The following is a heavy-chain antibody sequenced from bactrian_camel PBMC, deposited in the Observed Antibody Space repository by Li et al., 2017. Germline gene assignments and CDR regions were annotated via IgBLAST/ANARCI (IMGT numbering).Heavy chain of an antibody. D-gene: IGHD3*01. Sequence: HVQLVESGGGSVQAGGSLKLSCAASLYRDTAYCMAWFRQAPGKEREGVARFDSDGDTIYADSVKGRFTISKDNANNTLYLQMSSLKPDDTAMYYCAASYLAPYDCYSGSWPAGFGYWGQGTQVTVS. CDR1: LYRDTAYC. V-gene: IGHV3S6*01. J-gene: IGHJ6*01. CDR2: FDSDGDT. CDR3: AASYLAPYDCYSGSWPAGFGY.